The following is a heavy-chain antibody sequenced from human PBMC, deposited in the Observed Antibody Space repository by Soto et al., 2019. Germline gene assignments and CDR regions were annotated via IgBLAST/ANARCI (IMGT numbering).Heavy chain of an antibody. J-gene: IGHJ5*02. V-gene: IGHV4-59*08. CDR2: IYYSGST. CDR1: GRSIDTYY. CDR3: AILGGYYQSIDT. D-gene: IGHD3-22*01. Sequence: PSETLSLTCTVSGRSIDTYYWSWIRQPPGEGLQWIGYIYYSGSTTYSPSLKSRVTISVDRSKNQFSLKLTSMTAADTAVYYCAILGGYYQSIDTWGQETLVTISS.